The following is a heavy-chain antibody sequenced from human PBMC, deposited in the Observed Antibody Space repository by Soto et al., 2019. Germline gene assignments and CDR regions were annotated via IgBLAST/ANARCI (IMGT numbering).Heavy chain of an antibody. Sequence: QVQLVQSGAEVKKPGASVKVSCKASGFTFTNYFFHWVRQAPRQGLEWMGLIRPYGGSTNYVQRLQGGVTMTSDTSTSTVYTELSSLRSEDTAVYYCESGDGRWSSGFYYYYGMDVCGLGTTVTVSS. V-gene: IGHV1-46*01. J-gene: IGHJ6*02. CDR1: GFTFTNYF. CDR3: ESGDGRWSSGFYYYYGMDV. D-gene: IGHD6-25*01. CDR2: IRPYGGST.